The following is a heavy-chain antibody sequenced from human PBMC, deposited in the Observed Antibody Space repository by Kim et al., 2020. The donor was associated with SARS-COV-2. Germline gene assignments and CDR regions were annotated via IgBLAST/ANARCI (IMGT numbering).Heavy chain of an antibody. CDR2: ISYDGSNK. D-gene: IGHD6-25*01. V-gene: IGHV3-33*05. CDR1: GFTFSSYG. CDR3: ARDRYSSGWRLFDY. Sequence: GGSLRLSCAASGFTFSSYGMHWVRQAPGKGLEWVAVISYDGSNKYYADSVKGRFTISRDNSKNTLYLQVNSLRAEDTAVYYCARDRYSSGWRLFDYWGQG. J-gene: IGHJ4*02.